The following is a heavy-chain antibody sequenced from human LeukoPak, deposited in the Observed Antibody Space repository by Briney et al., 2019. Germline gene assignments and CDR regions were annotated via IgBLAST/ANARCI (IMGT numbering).Heavy chain of an antibody. J-gene: IGHJ6*02. CDR2: IWYDGSNK. V-gene: IGHV3-33*01. Sequence: GGSLRLSCAASGFIFSSYGMHWVRQAPGKGLEWVAVIWYDGSNKYYADSVKGRFTISRDNSKNTLYLQMNSLRAEDTAVYYCGRSTVVRTSRYYYYGMDVWGQGTTVTVSS. D-gene: IGHD4-17*01. CDR1: GFIFSSYG. CDR3: GRSTVVRTSRYYYYGMDV.